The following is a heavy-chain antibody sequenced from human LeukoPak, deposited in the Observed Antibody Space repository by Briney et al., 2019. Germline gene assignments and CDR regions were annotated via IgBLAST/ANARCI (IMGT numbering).Heavy chain of an antibody. CDR2: INHSGST. CDR1: GGSFSGYY. CDR3: ARKIAVAGRGRRRAGYNWFDP. D-gene: IGHD6-19*01. J-gene: IGHJ5*02. V-gene: IGHV4-34*01. Sequence: SETLSLTCAVYGGSFSGYYWSWIRQPPGKGLEWIGEINHSGSTNYNPSLKSRVTISVDTSKNQFSLKLSSVTAADTAVYYCARKIAVAGRGRRRAGYNWFDPWGQGTLVTVSS.